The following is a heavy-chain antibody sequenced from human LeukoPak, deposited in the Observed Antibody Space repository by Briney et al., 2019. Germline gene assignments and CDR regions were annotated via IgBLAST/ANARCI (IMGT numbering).Heavy chain of an antibody. Sequence: KPSATLSLTCTVSGASMNSYYWSWIRQSPGKGLEWIVYINYSGSTNYNPSLKSRFTISVDTSKNQFSLKLSSVTAADTAVYYCARVWHYYDSSGYRDWFDPWGQGTLVTVSS. CDR2: INYSGST. J-gene: IGHJ5*02. D-gene: IGHD3-22*01. CDR3: ARVWHYYDSSGYRDWFDP. CDR1: GASMNSYY. V-gene: IGHV4-59*12.